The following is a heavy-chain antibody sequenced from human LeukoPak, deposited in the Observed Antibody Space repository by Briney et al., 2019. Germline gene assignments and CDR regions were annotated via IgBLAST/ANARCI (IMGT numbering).Heavy chain of an antibody. CDR3: ASHRFWGGRSGYSRDY. D-gene: IGHD3-3*01. Sequence: SETLSLTCAVYGESFSGNYWSWIRQPPGKGLEWIGEINRGGSTDYNPSLKSRVTVSVDTSKNQFSLKLSSVTAADTAVYYCASHRFWGGRSGYSRDYWGQGTLVTVSS. CDR1: GESFSGNY. J-gene: IGHJ4*02. CDR2: INRGGST. V-gene: IGHV4-34*01.